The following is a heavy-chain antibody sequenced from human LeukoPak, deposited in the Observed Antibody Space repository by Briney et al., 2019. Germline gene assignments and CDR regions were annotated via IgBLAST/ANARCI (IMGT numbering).Heavy chain of an antibody. J-gene: IGHJ3*02. D-gene: IGHD2-2*01. CDR3: AGCISKNCDDAIDI. CDR2: IKEAGSEK. Sequence: GGSLRLSCAASGFTFSNYWMSWVRQAPGKGLEFMANIKEAGSEKFYVDSVKGRFTMSRDNAEKSLYLQMNSLRAEDTAVYYCAGCISKNCDDAIDIWGHGTMVSVSS. V-gene: IGHV3-7*01. CDR1: GFTFSNYW.